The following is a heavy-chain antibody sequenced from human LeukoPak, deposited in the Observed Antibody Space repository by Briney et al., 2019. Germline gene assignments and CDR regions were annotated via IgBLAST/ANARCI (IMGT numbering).Heavy chain of an antibody. CDR3: ARWDSGYLAPTLNDAFDI. Sequence: ASVKVSCKASGYTFTSYDINWVRQATGQGLEWMGWMNPNSGNTGYAQKFQGRVTMTRNTSISTAYMELSSLRSEDTAVYYCARWDSGYLAPTLNDAFDIWGQGTMVTVSS. CDR2: MNPNSGNT. V-gene: IGHV1-8*01. CDR1: GYTFTSYD. D-gene: IGHD5-12*01. J-gene: IGHJ3*02.